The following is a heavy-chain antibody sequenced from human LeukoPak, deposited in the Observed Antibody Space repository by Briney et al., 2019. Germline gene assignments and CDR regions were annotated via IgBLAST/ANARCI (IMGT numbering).Heavy chain of an antibody. D-gene: IGHD2-15*01. CDR3: ARGWCSGGSCYWHYYYMDV. CDR1: GGSFSGYY. J-gene: IGHJ6*03. V-gene: IGHV4-34*01. Sequence: SETLSLTCAVYGGSFSGYYWSWIRQPPGKGLEWIGEINHSGSTNYNPSLKSRVTISVDTSKNQFSLKLSSVTAADTAVYYCARGWCSGGSCYWHYYYMDVWGKGTTVTVSS. CDR2: INHSGST.